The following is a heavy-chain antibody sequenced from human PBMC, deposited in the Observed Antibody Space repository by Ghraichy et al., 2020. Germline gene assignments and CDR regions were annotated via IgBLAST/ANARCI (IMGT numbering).Heavy chain of an antibody. V-gene: IGHV4-34*01. J-gene: IGHJ4*02. CDR1: GGSFSGYY. Sequence: SETLSLTCAVYGGSFSGYYWSWIRQPPGKGLEWIGEINHSGSTNYNPSLKSRVTISVDTSKNQFSLKLSSVTAADTAVYYCARGRPRMGRALYWGQGTLVTVSS. CDR3: ARGRPRMGRALY. D-gene: IGHD1-14*01. CDR2: INHSGST.